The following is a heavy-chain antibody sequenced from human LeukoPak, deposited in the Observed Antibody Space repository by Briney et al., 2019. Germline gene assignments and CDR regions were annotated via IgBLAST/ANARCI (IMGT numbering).Heavy chain of an antibody. CDR2: INWNGGST. CDR3: ARVDGYDLNSNIDY. CDR1: GFTFDDYG. Sequence: GGSLRLSCAASGFTFDDYGMSWVRQGPGKGLEWVSGINWNGGSTGYADSVKGRFTISRGNAKNSLYLQMNSLRVEDTALYYCARVDGYDLNSNIDYWGQGTLVTVSS. D-gene: IGHD1-14*01. V-gene: IGHV3-20*04. J-gene: IGHJ4*02.